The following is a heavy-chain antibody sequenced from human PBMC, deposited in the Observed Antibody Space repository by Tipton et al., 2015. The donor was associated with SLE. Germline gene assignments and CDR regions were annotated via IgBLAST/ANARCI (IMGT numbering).Heavy chain of an antibody. Sequence: SLRLSCAASGFTFSSYEMNWVRQAPGKGLEWVSYISSSGSTIYYADSVKGRFTISRDNAKNSLYLQMNSLRAEDTAVYYCARGGDPLGIGMDYWGQGTLVTVSS. CDR3: ARGGDPLGIGMDY. J-gene: IGHJ4*02. CDR2: ISSSGSTI. V-gene: IGHV3-48*03. D-gene: IGHD7-27*01. CDR1: GFTFSSYE.